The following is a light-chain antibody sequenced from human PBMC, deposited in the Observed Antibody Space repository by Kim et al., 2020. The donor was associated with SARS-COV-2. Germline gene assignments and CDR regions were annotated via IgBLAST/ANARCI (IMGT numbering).Light chain of an antibody. V-gene: IGLV2-14*01. CDR1: SSDVGGYNY. J-gene: IGLJ1*01. CDR3: SSYTSSSTYV. Sequence: QSALTQPASVSGSPGQSITIACTGTSSDVGGYNYVSWYQHHPGKAPKFMIYEVSNRPSGVSNRFSGSKSGNTASLTISGLQAEDEADYYCSSYTSSSTYVFGTGTKGTVL. CDR2: EVS.